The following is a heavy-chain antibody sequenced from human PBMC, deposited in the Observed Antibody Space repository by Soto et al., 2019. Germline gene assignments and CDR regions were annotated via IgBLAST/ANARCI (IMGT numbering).Heavy chain of an antibody. Sequence: EVPLVESGGGLVKPGGSLRLSCAASGFTFSSYSMNWVRQAPGKGLEWVSSISSSSSYIYYADSVKGRFTISRDNAKNSLYLQMNSLRAEDTAVYYCARDLAVADSGWYFDLWGRGTLVTVSS. CDR3: ARDLAVADSGWYFDL. CDR2: ISSSSSYI. V-gene: IGHV3-21*01. J-gene: IGHJ2*01. D-gene: IGHD6-19*01. CDR1: GFTFSSYS.